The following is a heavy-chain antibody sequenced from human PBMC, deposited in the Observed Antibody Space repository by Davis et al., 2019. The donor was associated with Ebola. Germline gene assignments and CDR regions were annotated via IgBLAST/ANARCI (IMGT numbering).Heavy chain of an antibody. CDR3: AVGATPHGMDV. J-gene: IGHJ6*02. D-gene: IGHD1-26*01. CDR1: GFTFSSYW. CDR2: IKQDGSEK. Sequence: GGSLRLSCAASGFTFSSYWMSWVRQAPGKGLEWVANIKQDGSEKYYVDSVKGRFTISRDNAKNSLYLQMNSLRVEDTAVYYCAVGATPHGMDVWGQGTTVTVSS. V-gene: IGHV3-7*01.